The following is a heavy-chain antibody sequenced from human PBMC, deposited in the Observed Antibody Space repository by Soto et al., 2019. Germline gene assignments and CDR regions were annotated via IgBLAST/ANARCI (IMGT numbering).Heavy chain of an antibody. V-gene: IGHV4-39*01. Sequence: SETLSLTCTGSSGSISSSSSYWGWIRQPPGKGLEWIGSIYYSGNTYYNPSLKSRVTISIDSSKTQFSLKLNSVTTADTAVYYCARHRRGYSYGPRVFDYWGQGTLVTVSS. CDR1: SGSISSSSSY. D-gene: IGHD5-18*01. CDR3: ARHRRGYSYGPRVFDY. J-gene: IGHJ4*02. CDR2: IYYSGNT.